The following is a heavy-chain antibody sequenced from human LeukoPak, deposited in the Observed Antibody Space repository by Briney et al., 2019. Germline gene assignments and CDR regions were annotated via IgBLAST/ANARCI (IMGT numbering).Heavy chain of an antibody. CDR2: IKQDGSEK. CDR1: GFTFSSYW. D-gene: IGHD3-9*01. CDR3: ARARPTSSHYDILTGYFAFDI. J-gene: IGHJ3*02. Sequence: GGSLTLTCAASGFTFSSYWRSWVRQAPGKGLEWVGNIKQDGSEKYYVDSVTGPSTISRDNAKYSLYLQTNSLTAEDTALYHCARARPTSSHYDILTGYFAFDIWGQGTMVTVSS. V-gene: IGHV3-7*01.